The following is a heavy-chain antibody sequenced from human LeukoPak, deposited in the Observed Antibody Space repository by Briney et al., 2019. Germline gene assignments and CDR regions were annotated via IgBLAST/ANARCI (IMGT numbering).Heavy chain of an antibody. Sequence: PSETLSLTCAVYGGSFSGYYWSWIRQPPGKGLEWIGSIYYSGSTYYNPSLKSRVTISVDTSKNQFSLKLSSVTAADTAVYYCARHRTIFGVVIIWFDPWGQGTLVTVSS. J-gene: IGHJ5*02. CDR2: IYYSGST. CDR1: GGSFSGYY. D-gene: IGHD3-3*01. V-gene: IGHV4-39*01. CDR3: ARHRTIFGVVIIWFDP.